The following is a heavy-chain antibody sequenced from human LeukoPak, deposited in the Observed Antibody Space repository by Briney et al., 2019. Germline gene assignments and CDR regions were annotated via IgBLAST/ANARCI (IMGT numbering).Heavy chain of an antibody. V-gene: IGHV4-34*01. Sequence: PSETLSLTCTVSGGSFSNYYWAWIRQPPGKGLEWIGEINRSGSTNYNPSLKSRVTISVDTSESQFFLKLSSVTAADTAVYFCARSGLTTVLYLDWGQGTLVTVSS. J-gene: IGHJ4*02. CDR2: INRSGST. CDR3: ARSGLTTVLYLD. CDR1: GGSFSNYY. D-gene: IGHD4-11*01.